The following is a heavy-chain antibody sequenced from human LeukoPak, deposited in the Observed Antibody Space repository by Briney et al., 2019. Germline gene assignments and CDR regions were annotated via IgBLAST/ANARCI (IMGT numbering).Heavy chain of an antibody. V-gene: IGHV3-30*18. CDR3: AKGSSWDSNWFDP. Sequence: GGSLRLSCAASGFTFSSYGMHWVRQAPGKGLEWVAVISYDGSNKYYADSVKGRFTISRDNSKNTLYLQMNSLRAEDTAVYYCAKGSSWDSNWFDPWGQGTLVTVSS. CDR2: ISYDGSNK. J-gene: IGHJ5*02. D-gene: IGHD6-13*01. CDR1: GFTFSSYG.